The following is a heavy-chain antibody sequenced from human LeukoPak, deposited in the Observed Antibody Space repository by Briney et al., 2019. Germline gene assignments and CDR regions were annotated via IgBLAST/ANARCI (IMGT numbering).Heavy chain of an antibody. V-gene: IGHV3-64*02. CDR3: ARWVGTQLDF. CDR1: GFTFSSSA. J-gene: IGHJ4*02. D-gene: IGHD1-14*01. Sequence: GGSLRLSCAASGFTFSSSAMHWVRQAPGKRLETVSAISSDGGRVYYGDSVKGRFTISRDNSKNTLYLQMGSLRAEDMAVYYCARWVGTQLDFWGQGTLATVSS. CDR2: ISSDGGRV.